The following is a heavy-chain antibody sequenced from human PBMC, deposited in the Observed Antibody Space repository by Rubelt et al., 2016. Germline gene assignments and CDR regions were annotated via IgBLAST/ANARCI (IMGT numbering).Heavy chain of an antibody. V-gene: IGHV3-23*01. D-gene: IGHD1-26*01. CDR2: ISRTGGTT. CDR1: GFTFSSYA. CDR3: ARRSGGSPDY. J-gene: IGHJ4*02. Sequence: GLVQPGGSLRLSCAASGFTFSSYAMTWVRQAPGKGLEWVSSISRTGGTTYYAESVKGRFTISRDNSKNTLYLQMNSLRPDDTAVYYCARRSGGSPDYWGQGTLVTVSS.